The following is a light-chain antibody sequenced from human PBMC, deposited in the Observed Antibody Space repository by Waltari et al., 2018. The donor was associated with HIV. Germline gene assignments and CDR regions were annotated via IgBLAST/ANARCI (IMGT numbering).Light chain of an antibody. V-gene: IGLV2-14*03. CDR1: NGDVGSYNL. CDR3: NSFTDTDTLV. CDR2: GVN. Sequence: QSALTQPASVSGSPGHSVTISCTGTNGDVGSYNLVSWYQQYPGRAPQLIRYGVNSRPSGVSDRFSGYKFGNTASLTISGLRADDEADYYCNSFTDTDTLVFGGGTRLTVL. J-gene: IGLJ3*02.